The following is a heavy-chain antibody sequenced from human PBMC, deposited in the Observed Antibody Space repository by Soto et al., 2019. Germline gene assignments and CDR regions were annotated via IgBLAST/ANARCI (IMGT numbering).Heavy chain of an antibody. CDR1: GGTFSSYA. CDR2: IIPIFGTA. Sequence: QVQLVQSGAEVKKPGSSVKVSCKASGGTFSSYAISWVRQAPGQGLEWMGGIIPIFGTANYAQKFQGRVTITADKSTNQGDMEVSSLRSEDTAVYYCGRCLDTAMVKVYYCGMDVWGQGTTVTVSS. D-gene: IGHD5-18*01. CDR3: GRCLDTAMVKVYYCGMDV. V-gene: IGHV1-69*06. J-gene: IGHJ6*02.